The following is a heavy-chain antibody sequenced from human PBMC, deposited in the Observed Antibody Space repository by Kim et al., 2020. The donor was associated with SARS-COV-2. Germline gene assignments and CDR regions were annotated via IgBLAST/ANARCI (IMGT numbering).Heavy chain of an antibody. J-gene: IGHJ3*01. CDR3: ATTEIRLGELRVGAFDV. CDR1: GGSIGGGFA. D-gene: IGHD3-10*01. CDR2: SYHTGTT. V-gene: IGHV4-30-2*01. Sequence: SETLSLTCAVSGGSIGGGFAWGWIRQRPGKGLEWMGYSYHTGTTSYNSSLESRVTISLDKSDNHFSLRLRSVTAADTAAYDCATTEIRLGELRVGAFDVWEHGTQLTVPS.